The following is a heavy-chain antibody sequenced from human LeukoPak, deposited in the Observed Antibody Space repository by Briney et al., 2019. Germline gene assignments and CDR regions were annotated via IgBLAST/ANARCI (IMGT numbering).Heavy chain of an antibody. V-gene: IGHV4-4*02. CDR1: GGSILTTNW. Sequence: SETLSLTCAVSGGSILTTNWWSWVCQPPGKGLEWIGEVHLSGASNYNPSLKSRVNMSIDKSKNQLSLELTSVTAADTAIYYCTRESGAFSPFGFWGQGTLVTVSS. CDR2: VHLSGAS. J-gene: IGHJ4*02. D-gene: IGHD1-26*01. CDR3: TRESGAFSPFGF.